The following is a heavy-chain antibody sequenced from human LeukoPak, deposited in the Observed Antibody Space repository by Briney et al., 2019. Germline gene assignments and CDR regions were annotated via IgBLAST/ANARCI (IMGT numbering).Heavy chain of an antibody. V-gene: IGHV4-39*01. J-gene: IGHJ6*03. CDR3: ARAPYYYYYMDV. Sequence: SETLSLTCTVSGGSISSSSYYWGWIRQPPGKGLEWIGSIYYSGSTYHNPSLKSRVTISVDTSKNQFSLKLSSVTAADTAVYYCARAPYYYYYMDVWGKGTTVTVSS. CDR1: GGSISSSSYY. CDR2: IYYSGST.